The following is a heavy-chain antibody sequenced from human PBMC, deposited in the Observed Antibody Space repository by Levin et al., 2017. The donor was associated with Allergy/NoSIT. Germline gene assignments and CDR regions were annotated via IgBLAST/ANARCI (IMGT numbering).Heavy chain of an antibody. D-gene: IGHD6-13*01. CDR2: ISYDGSDT. Sequence: PGGSLRLSCAASGFSFRSFGMNWVRQAAGKGLEWVAVISYDGSDTYYADSVKGRFTISRDNSKNTLYLQMNSLRPEDTAVYYCAKDIGFGTSSWSFDHWGQGILVTVSS. CDR1: GFSFRSFG. CDR3: AKDIGFGTSSWSFDH. J-gene: IGHJ4*02. V-gene: IGHV3-30*18.